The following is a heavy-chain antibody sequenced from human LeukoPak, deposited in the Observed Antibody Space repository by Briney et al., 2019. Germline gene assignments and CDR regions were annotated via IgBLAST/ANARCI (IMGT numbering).Heavy chain of an antibody. CDR3: AREGGCTTGSCYYFDS. V-gene: IGHV4-4*07. CDR2: LYGSGNI. J-gene: IGHJ4*02. D-gene: IGHD2-8*01. CDR1: GGSISGYY. Sequence: SETLSLTCTVSGGSISGYYWSWIRQPAGKGLEWLGRLYGSGNINYNPSLQSRLTMSLDTSKNRFSLQLSSVTAADTAVYFCAREGGCTTGSCYYFDSWGLGTLVTVSS.